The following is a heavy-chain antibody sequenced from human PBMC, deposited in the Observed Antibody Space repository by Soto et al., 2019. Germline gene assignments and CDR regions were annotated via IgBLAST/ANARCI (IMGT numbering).Heavy chain of an antibody. Sequence: GGSLRLSCAASGFTFSSYSMNWVRQAPGKGLEWVSYISSSSSTIYYADSVKGRFSISRENAKNSLYLQMNSLGAEDTAVYYCASKRWGQSGYYTNYYYYYMDVWGKGTTVTVSS. CDR1: GFTFSSYS. CDR2: ISSSSSTI. V-gene: IGHV3-48*01. J-gene: IGHJ6*03. D-gene: IGHD3-3*01. CDR3: ASKRWGQSGYYTNYYYYYMDV.